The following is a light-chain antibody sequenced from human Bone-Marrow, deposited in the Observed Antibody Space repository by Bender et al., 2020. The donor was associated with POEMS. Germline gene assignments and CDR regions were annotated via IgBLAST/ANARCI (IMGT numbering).Light chain of an antibody. CDR2: SSH. J-gene: IGLJ3*02. Sequence: QSVLTQPPSASGTPGQRVTISCSGGSSNIGAHAVNWYQHLPGTAPKLRIYSSHRRPSEVPDRFSGSRSGTSASLAIRWLQSEDEADYYCAVWDDSLNGWVFGGGTKLTVL. V-gene: IGLV1-44*01. CDR1: SSNIGAHA. CDR3: AVWDDSLNGWV.